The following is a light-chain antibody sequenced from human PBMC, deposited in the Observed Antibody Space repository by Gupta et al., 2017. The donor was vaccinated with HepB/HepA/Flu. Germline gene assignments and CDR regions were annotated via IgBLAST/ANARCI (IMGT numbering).Light chain of an antibody. J-gene: IGLJ1*01. CDR1: SSDVGGYNY. Sequence: QSALTQPASVSGSPGQSITISCTGTSSDVGGYNYVYWYQQHPGKAPKLMIYDVRNRPSGVSNRFSGSKSGNTASLTISGLQAEDEADYYCSSDTSSSTYVFGTGTKVTVL. V-gene: IGLV2-14*03. CDR2: DVR. CDR3: SSDTSSSTYV.